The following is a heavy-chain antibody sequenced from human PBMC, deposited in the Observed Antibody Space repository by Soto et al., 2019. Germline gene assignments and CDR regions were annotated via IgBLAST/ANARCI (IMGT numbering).Heavy chain of an antibody. Sequence: SETLSLTCTVSGGSISPYYWSWIRQPPGKGLEWIGSIYYSGSTYYNPSLKSRVTISVDTSKNQFSLKLSSVTAADTAVHYCARQEWPTPFDYWGQGTLVTVSS. V-gene: IGHV4-39*01. CDR3: ARQEWPTPFDY. CDR2: IYYSGST. J-gene: IGHJ4*02. D-gene: IGHD3-3*01. CDR1: GGSISPYY.